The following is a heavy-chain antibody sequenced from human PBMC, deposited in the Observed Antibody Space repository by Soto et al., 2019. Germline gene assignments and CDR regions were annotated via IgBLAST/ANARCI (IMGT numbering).Heavy chain of an antibody. CDR2: IIPILGIA. V-gene: IGHV1-69*02. D-gene: IGHD2-2*01. CDR3: AKSHCSSTSCYAKYYYYMDV. CDR1: GGTFSSYT. Sequence: QVQLVQSGAEVKKPGSSVKVSCKASGGTFSSYTISWVRQAPGQGLEWMGRIIPILGIANYAKKFQGRVTITADKSTSTAYMELSSLRSEDTAVYYCAKSHCSSTSCYAKYYYYMDVWGKGTTVTVSS. J-gene: IGHJ6*03.